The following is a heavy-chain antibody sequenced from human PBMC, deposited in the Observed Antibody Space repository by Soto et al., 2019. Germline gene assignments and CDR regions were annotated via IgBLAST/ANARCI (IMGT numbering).Heavy chain of an antibody. CDR3: ARVVSLDRPYYFYY. V-gene: IGHV4-59*11. D-gene: IGHD1-1*01. Sequence: SETLSLTCTVSGSSISTHYWAWIRQPPGKEMEWIGYIYHGGSTKDSPSFQSRITMSIDTSKNQFSLNLSFLTAADTAVYYCARVVSLDRPYYFYYWGQGTVVTVSS. CDR1: GSSISTHY. CDR2: IYHGGST. J-gene: IGHJ4*02.